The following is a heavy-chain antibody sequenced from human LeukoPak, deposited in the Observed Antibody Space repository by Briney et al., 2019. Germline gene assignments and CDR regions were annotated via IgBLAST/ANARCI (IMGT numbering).Heavy chain of an antibody. J-gene: IGHJ4*02. V-gene: IGHV1-2*06. CDR1: GYTFTGYY. CDR2: INPNSGGT. Sequence: ASVKVSCKASGYTFTGYYMHWVRQAPGQGLEWMGRINPNSGGTNYAHKFQGRVTMTRDTSISTAYMELSRLRSDDTAVYYCARDPRIAVAGKYLDYWGQGTLVTVSS. CDR3: ARDPRIAVAGKYLDY. D-gene: IGHD6-19*01.